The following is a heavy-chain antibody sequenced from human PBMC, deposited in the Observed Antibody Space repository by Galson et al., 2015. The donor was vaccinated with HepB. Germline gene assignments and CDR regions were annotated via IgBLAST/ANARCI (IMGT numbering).Heavy chain of an antibody. CDR2: IYYSGST. V-gene: IGHV4-39*01. CDR1: GGSISSSSYY. CDR3: ARNEPYSGSYFSWFDP. Sequence: LSLTCTVSGGSISSSSYYWGWIRQPPGKGLEWIGSIYYSGSTYYNPSLKSRVTISVDTSKNQFSLKLSSVTAADTAVYYCARNEPYSGSYFSWFDPWGQGTLVTVSS. J-gene: IGHJ5*02. D-gene: IGHD1-26*01.